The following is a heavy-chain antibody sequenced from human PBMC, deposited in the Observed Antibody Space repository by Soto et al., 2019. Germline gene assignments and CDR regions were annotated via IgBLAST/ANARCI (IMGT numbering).Heavy chain of an antibody. CDR1: GFTFSSYA. CDR2: ISSNGGST. Sequence: GGSLRLSCAASGFTFSSYAMHWVRQAPGKGLEYVSAISSNGGSTYYANSVKGRFTISRDNSKNTLYLQMGSLRAEDMAVYYCARVANLVYCSGGSCYSKGYYYMDVWGKGTTVTVSS. CDR3: ARVANLVYCSGGSCYSKGYYYMDV. D-gene: IGHD2-15*01. J-gene: IGHJ6*03. V-gene: IGHV3-64*01.